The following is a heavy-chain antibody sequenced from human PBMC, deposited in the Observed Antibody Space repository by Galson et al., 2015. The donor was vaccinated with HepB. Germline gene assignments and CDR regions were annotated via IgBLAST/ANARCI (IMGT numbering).Heavy chain of an antibody. CDR2: INQDGSER. CDR1: GFTFSSHW. V-gene: IGHV3-7*03. CDR3: ARGGVAPGIYFDY. D-gene: IGHD2-2*01. J-gene: IGHJ4*02. Sequence: LRLSCAASGFTFSSHWMSWVRQAPGKGLEWVADINQDGSERFHVDSMKGRFTISRDNAKNSLYLQMNSLRAEDTAVYYCARGGVAPGIYFDYWGQGTLVTVSS.